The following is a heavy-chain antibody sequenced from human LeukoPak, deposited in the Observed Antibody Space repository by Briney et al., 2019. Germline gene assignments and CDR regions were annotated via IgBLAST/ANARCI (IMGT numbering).Heavy chain of an antibody. CDR3: ARDALAGAWAFDI. CDR1: GYTFTSYG. Sequence: ASVKVSCKASGYTFTSYGIRWVRQAPGQGLEWVGWISAYNGNTNYAQKLQGRVTMTTDTSTSTGYMELRSLRSDDTAVYYCARDALAGAWAFDIWGQGTMVTVSS. CDR2: ISAYNGNT. D-gene: IGHD4/OR15-4a*01. V-gene: IGHV1-18*01. J-gene: IGHJ3*02.